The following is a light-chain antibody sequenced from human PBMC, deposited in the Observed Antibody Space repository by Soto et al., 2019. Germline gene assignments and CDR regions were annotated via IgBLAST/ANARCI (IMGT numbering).Light chain of an antibody. CDR1: QSFDKY. J-gene: IGKJ1*01. Sequence: EIVMTQSPATLSFSPGERATLSCRASQSFDKYLSWFQQKPGQAPRLLTYDASNRATGIPARFSGSGSGTDFTLTISSLEPEDFAVYYCQQRGNRPPWTFGQGTKVEIK. CDR2: DAS. V-gene: IGKV3-11*01. CDR3: QQRGNRPPWT.